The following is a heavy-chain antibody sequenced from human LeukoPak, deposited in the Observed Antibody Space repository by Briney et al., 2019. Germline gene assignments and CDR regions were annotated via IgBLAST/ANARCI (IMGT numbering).Heavy chain of an antibody. V-gene: IGHV3-33*01. D-gene: IGHD3-22*01. CDR2: IWYDGSNK. CDR1: GFTFSSYG. Sequence: PGGSLRLSCAASGFTFSSYGMHWVRQAPGKGLEWVAVIWYDGSNKYYADSVKGRFTISRDNSKNTLYLQMNSLRAEDTAVYYCAREMRYYDSSGPVSGALDIWGQGTMVTVSS. CDR3: AREMRYYDSSGPVSGALDI. J-gene: IGHJ3*02.